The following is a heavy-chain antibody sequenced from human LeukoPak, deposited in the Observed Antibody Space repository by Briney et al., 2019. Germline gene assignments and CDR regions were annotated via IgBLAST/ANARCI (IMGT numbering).Heavy chain of an antibody. D-gene: IGHD5-24*01. V-gene: IGHV3-23*01. Sequence: GGSLRLSCAASGFTFSVAAMTWARQAPGKGLERVSLIGASGESTYYADSVKGRFTISRDNSKNTLSLQMNSLRVEDTAMYFCAKDIQLSTWGLGTMVTVSS. CDR3: AKDIQLST. J-gene: IGHJ3*01. CDR1: GFTFSVAA. CDR2: IGASGEST.